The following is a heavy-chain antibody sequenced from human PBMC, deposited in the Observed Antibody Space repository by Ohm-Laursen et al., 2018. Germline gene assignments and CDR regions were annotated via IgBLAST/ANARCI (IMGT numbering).Heavy chain of an antibody. Sequence: GTLSLTCTVSGGSVSSGSYYWSWIRQPPGKGLEWIGYIYYSGSTNYSPSLKSRVTISVDTSKNQFSLKLSSVTASDTAVYYCARQVPAATRGRFDNWGQGTLVTVSS. V-gene: IGHV4-61*01. D-gene: IGHD2-2*01. J-gene: IGHJ5*02. CDR1: GGSVSSGSYY. CDR3: ARQVPAATRGRFDN. CDR2: IYYSGST.